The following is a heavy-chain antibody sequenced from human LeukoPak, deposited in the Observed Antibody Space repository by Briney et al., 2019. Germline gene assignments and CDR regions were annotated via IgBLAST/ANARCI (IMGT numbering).Heavy chain of an antibody. D-gene: IGHD4-23*01. V-gene: IGHV4-59*01. Sequence: SETLSLTCTVSGGSISSYYWSWIRQSPGKGLEWIGYIHHSGNTNSSPPLKSRVTISVDTPNNQFSLKLNSVTAADTAVYYCATMVVTQAFDIWGQGTMVTVSS. CDR1: GGSISSYY. CDR3: ATMVVTQAFDI. J-gene: IGHJ3*02. CDR2: IHHSGNT.